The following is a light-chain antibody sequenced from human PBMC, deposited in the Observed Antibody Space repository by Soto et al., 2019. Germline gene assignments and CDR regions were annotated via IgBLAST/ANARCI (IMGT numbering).Light chain of an antibody. J-gene: IGKJ4*01. Sequence: EIVVTQSPATLSLSPGERATLSCRASQSISSYLAWYQQKPGQAPRLLIYDASNRATGIPARFSGSASGTDFTLTISSLEPEDFAVYYCQQRSTWPLAFGGGTKVEIK. CDR2: DAS. CDR1: QSISSY. CDR3: QQRSTWPLA. V-gene: IGKV3-11*01.